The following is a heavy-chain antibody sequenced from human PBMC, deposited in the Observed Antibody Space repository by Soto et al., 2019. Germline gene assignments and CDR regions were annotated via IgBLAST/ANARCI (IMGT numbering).Heavy chain of an antibody. Sequence: QVQLVQSGAEVKKPGSSVKVSCKASGGTFSNYAITWVRQAPGQGLEWLGRIIPIFGTTDYAQKFQGRVTITADESTTTADMELSSLRSDDTAVYYCAKEGGREGYFGNWFDPWGQGTLVTFSS. CDR2: IIPIFGTT. CDR3: AKEGGREGYFGNWFDP. J-gene: IGHJ5*02. CDR1: GGTFSNYA. D-gene: IGHD1-26*01. V-gene: IGHV1-69*15.